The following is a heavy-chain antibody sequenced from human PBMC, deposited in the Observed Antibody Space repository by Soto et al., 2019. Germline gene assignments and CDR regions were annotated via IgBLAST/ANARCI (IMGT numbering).Heavy chain of an antibody. D-gene: IGHD4-17*01. CDR2: IYYSGCT. CDR1: GGSISSGDYY. CDR3: ARDQKGGYGDFDY. V-gene: IGHV4-30-4*01. Sequence: QVQLQESGPGLVKPSQTLSLTCTVSGGSISSGDYYWSWIRQPPGKGLEWIGYIYYSGCTYYNPSLKSRVTISVDTSKNQFSLKLSSVTAADTAVYYCARDQKGGYGDFDYWGQGTLVTVSS. J-gene: IGHJ4*02.